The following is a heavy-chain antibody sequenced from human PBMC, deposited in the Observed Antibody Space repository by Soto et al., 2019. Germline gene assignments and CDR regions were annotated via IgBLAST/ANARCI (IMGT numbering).Heavy chain of an antibody. Sequence: SETLSLTCAVYVESFSGYYWSWIRQPPGKGLEWIGEINHSGSTYYNPSLKSRVTISVDTSKNQFSLKLSSVTAADTAVYYCARRQSSSWYGLWGQGTLVTVSS. CDR2: INHSGST. J-gene: IGHJ4*02. V-gene: IGHV4-34*01. CDR1: VESFSGYY. D-gene: IGHD6-13*01. CDR3: ARRQSSSWYGL.